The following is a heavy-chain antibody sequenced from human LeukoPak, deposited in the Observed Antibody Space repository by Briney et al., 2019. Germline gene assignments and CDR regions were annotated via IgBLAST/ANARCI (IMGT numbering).Heavy chain of an antibody. CDR1: GFTFSSYS. CDR2: ISSSSSYI. V-gene: IGHV3-21*01. J-gene: IGHJ4*02. CDR3: ARGVGYCSSTSCYADY. Sequence: GGSLRLSCTASGFTFSSYSMNWVRQAPGKGLEWVSYISSSSSYIYYADSVKGRFTISRDNAKNSLYLQMYSMRAEDTAVYYCARGVGYCSSTSCYADYWGQGTLVTVSS. D-gene: IGHD2-2*01.